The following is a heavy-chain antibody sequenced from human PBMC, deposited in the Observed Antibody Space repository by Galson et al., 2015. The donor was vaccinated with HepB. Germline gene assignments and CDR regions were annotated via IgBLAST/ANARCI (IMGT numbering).Heavy chain of an antibody. CDR3: ARVGSQWLFRYYFDY. CDR2: INPSGGST. V-gene: IGHV1-46*01. D-gene: IGHD6-19*01. J-gene: IGHJ4*02. CDR1: GYTFTSYY. Sequence: SMKVSCKASGYTFTSYYMHWVRQAPGQGLEWMGIINPSGGSTSYAQKFQGRVTMTRDTSTSTVYMELSSLRSEDTAVYYCARVGSQWLFRYYFDYWGQGTLVTVSS.